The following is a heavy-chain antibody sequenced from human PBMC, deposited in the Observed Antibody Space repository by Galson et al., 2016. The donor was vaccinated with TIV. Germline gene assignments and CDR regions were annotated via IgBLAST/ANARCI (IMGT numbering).Heavy chain of an antibody. Sequence: SLRLSCAVSGFSLNDYGTHWVRQAPGKGLEWVAVIGYDGITKYYADSVNGRFTISRDTSTNTLSLQMDSLTGEDTAMSYCARSAAFGTRCWYVFNSWGQGSMVTVSS. D-gene: IGHD6-13*01. CDR3: ARSAAFGTRCWYVFNS. V-gene: IGHV3-33*01. CDR1: GFSLNDYG. CDR2: IGYDGITK. J-gene: IGHJ5*02.